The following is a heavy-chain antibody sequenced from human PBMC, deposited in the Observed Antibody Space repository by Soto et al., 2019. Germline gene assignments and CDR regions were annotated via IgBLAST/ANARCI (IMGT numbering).Heavy chain of an antibody. J-gene: IGHJ4*02. V-gene: IGHV3-48*04. D-gene: IGHD4-17*01. CDR3: AKDMKWGGMTTIHYFDS. Sequence: PGGSLRLSCAAAGFTVDSYSINWVRQAPGKGLEWVSYISSSSGSIFYADSVKGRFTISRDNAKSSLFLQMNSLRPDDTALYYCAKDMKWGGMTTIHYFDSWGQGTLVTVSS. CDR1: GFTVDSYS. CDR2: ISSSSGSI.